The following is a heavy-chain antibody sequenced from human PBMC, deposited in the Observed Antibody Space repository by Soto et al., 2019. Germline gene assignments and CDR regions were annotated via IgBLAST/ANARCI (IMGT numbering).Heavy chain of an antibody. CDR1: GFTFRSNA. V-gene: IGHV3-30*04. CDR3: TRDPGGAYCGGDCFWD. Sequence: QVQLVESGGGVVQPGRSLRLSCAASGFTFRSNAMLWVRQAPGKGLEWVGDITYDGRHKHYADSVKGRFTISRDNSKNTQYLQMNSLRPEDTAVHYCTRDPGGAYCGGDCFWDWGQGTLVTVSS. CDR2: ITYDGRHK. J-gene: IGHJ4*02. D-gene: IGHD2-21*02.